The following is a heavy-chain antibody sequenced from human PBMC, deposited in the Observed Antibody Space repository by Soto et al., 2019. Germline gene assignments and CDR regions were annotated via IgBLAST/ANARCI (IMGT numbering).Heavy chain of an antibody. CDR1: GFTFSSYA. V-gene: IGHV3-23*01. Sequence: EVQLLESGGGLVQPGGSLRLSCAASGFTFSSYAMSWVRQAPGKGLEWVSAISGSGGSTYYADSVKGRFTISRDNSKNTLYLQMTSLRAEDTAVYYCEKDLLYCSSTSCSEPPGDYYYGMDVWGQGTTVTVSS. CDR3: EKDLLYCSSTSCSEPPGDYYYGMDV. CDR2: ISGSGGST. D-gene: IGHD2-2*01. J-gene: IGHJ6*02.